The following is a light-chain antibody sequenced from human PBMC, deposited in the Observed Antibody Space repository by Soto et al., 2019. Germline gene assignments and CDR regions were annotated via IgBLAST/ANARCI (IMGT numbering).Light chain of an antibody. CDR2: KAS. V-gene: IGKV1-5*03. CDR1: QSVSNW. Sequence: DIQMTQSPSTLSASVGDRVTITCRASQSVSNWLAWYQQKPGKAPKLLIYKASTLESGVPSRFSGSGSGTEFTLTTSSLQPDDFATYYCQQYDSYPYTCGQGTKLEIK. CDR3: QQYDSYPYT. J-gene: IGKJ2*01.